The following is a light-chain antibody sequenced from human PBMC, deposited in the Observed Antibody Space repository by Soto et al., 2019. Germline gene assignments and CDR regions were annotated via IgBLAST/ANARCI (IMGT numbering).Light chain of an antibody. CDR3: QQYNNWPPIT. J-gene: IGKJ5*01. Sequence: EIVMTQSPGTLSVSPGERATLSCRASQSVRSKLAWYQQKPGQAPRLFIYDASTRATGIPARFSGSGSGTEFTLTISSLQSEDFAVYYCQQYNNWPPITFGQGTRLEIK. V-gene: IGKV3-15*01. CDR2: DAS. CDR1: QSVRSK.